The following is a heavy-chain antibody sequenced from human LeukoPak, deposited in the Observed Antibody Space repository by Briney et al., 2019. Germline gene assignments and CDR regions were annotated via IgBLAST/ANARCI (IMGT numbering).Heavy chain of an antibody. Sequence: GSLRLSCAASGFTFSSYGMHWVRQAPGKGLEWVAFIRYDGSNKYYADSVKGRFTISRDNSKNTLYLQMNSLRAEDTAVYYCAREGDGYNSPIDYWGQGTLVTVSS. CDR1: GFTFSSYG. J-gene: IGHJ4*02. V-gene: IGHV3-30*02. CDR3: AREGDGYNSPIDY. D-gene: IGHD5-24*01. CDR2: IRYDGSNK.